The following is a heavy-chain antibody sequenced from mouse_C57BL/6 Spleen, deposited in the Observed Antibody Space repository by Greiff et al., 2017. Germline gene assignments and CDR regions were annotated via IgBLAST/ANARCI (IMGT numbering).Heavy chain of an antibody. D-gene: IGHD1-1*01. CDR1: GYTFPSYW. V-gene: IGHV1-72*01. CDR2: IDPNSGGT. CDR3: AREKELLRDAMDY. Sequence: QVQLKQPGAELVKPGASVKLSCKASGYTFPSYWMHWVKQRPGRGLEWIGRIDPNSGGTKYNEKFKSKATLTVAKPSSTAYMQLSSLTSEDSAVYYCAREKELLRDAMDYWGQGTSVTVSS. J-gene: IGHJ4*01.